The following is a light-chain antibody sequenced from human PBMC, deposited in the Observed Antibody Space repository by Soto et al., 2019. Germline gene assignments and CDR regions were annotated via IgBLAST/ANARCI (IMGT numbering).Light chain of an antibody. CDR1: QSVSSSY. V-gene: IGKV3-20*01. CDR2: GAS. Sequence: EIVLTQSPGTLSLSPGERATLSCRASQSVSSSYLAWYQQKPGQAPRLLIYGASSRATGIPYRFSGSGSGTDFTLTISRLEPEDLAVYYCQQYGSSPGTFGQGTKVEIK. CDR3: QQYGSSPGT. J-gene: IGKJ1*01.